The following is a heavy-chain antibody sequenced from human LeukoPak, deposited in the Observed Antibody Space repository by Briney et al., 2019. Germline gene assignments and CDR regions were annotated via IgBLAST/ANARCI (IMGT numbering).Heavy chain of an antibody. CDR2: INHSGST. V-gene: IGHV4-34*01. CDR3: ARGGQWLVSWFDP. Sequence: SETLSLTCAVYGGSFSGYYWSWIRQPPGKGLEWIGEINHSGSTNYNPSLKSRVTISVDTSKDQFSLKLSSVTAADTAVYYCARGGQWLVSWFDPWGQGTLVTVSS. J-gene: IGHJ5*02. CDR1: GGSFSGYY. D-gene: IGHD6-19*01.